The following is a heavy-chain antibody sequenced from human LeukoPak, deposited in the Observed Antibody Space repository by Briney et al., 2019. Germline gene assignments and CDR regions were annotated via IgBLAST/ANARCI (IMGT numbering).Heavy chain of an antibody. Sequence: SETVSLTCTVSGGSISSYYWSWIRQPAGKGLEWIGHIFTSGSTNYNPSLKSRVTISVDKSKNQFSLKLISVTAADTAVYYCARFDSSSWSYYFDYWGQGTLVTVSS. V-gene: IGHV4-4*07. D-gene: IGHD6-13*01. CDR1: GGSISSYY. J-gene: IGHJ4*02. CDR2: IFTSGST. CDR3: ARFDSSSWSYYFDY.